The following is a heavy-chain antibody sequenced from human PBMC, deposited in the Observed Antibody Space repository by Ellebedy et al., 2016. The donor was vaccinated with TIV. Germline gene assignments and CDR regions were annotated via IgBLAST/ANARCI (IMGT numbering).Heavy chain of an antibody. J-gene: IGHJ4*02. D-gene: IGHD1-26*01. CDR3: ARDGSGSYYVDY. CDR1: GFTFTIYW. Sequence: GGSLRLSCAASGFTFTIYWMSWVRQAPGKGLEWVAKIKQDGSEKYYVDSVKGRFTISRDNAKNSLYLQMNSLRAEDTAVYYCARDGSGSYYVDYWGQGTLVTVSS. V-gene: IGHV3-7*01. CDR2: IKQDGSEK.